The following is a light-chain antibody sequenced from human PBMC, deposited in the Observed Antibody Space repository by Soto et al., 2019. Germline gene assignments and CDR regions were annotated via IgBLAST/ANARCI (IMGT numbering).Light chain of an antibody. CDR1: QSVSTF. V-gene: IGKV3-11*01. J-gene: IGKJ1*01. Sequence: EIVLTQSPATLSLSPGGRATLSCRASQSVSTFLAWYQHKPGQAPRLLIYDASNRATGIPDRFRGSGSGADFTLTISSLEPEDFALYYCQQGTDWPPGTFGQGTKVDIK. CDR3: QQGTDWPPGT. CDR2: DAS.